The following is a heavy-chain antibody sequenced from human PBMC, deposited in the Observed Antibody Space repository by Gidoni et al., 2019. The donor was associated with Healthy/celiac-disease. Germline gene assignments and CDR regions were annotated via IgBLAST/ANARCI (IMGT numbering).Heavy chain of an antibody. CDR2: ISYDGSNK. CDR1: GVTCSSHA. J-gene: IGHJ4*02. V-gene: IGHV3-30-3*01. Sequence: QVQLVEAGGGVVQHGRSLRLSCAASGVTCSSHAMHWVRKAPGKGLEWVAVISYDGSNKYYADSVKGRFTISRDNSKNTLYLQMNSLRAEDTAVYYCARDWDIVVVVAAHGDYWGQGTLVTVSS. CDR3: ARDWDIVVVVAAHGDY. D-gene: IGHD2-15*01.